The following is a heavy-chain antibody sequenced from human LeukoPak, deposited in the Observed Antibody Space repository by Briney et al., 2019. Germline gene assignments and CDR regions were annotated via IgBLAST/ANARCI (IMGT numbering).Heavy chain of an antibody. CDR3: ARKVRGEYFDY. CDR1: GFTFSDYY. D-gene: IGHD3-10*01. CDR2: ISSSSSVI. V-gene: IGHV3-11*04. J-gene: IGHJ4*02. Sequence: GGSLRLSCAASGFTFSDYYMSWIRQAPGKGLEWVSYISSSSSVIYFTDSVKGRFTISRDNAKNSLYLQMNSLRAEDTAVYYCARKVRGEYFDYWGQGTLVTVSS.